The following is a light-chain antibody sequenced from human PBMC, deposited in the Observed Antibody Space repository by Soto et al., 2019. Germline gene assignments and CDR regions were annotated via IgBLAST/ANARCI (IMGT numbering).Light chain of an antibody. CDR2: GAS. Sequence: DIQMTQSPSSLSASVGDRVTITCLASQNIGSWLAWYQQKPGKVPKVLIYGASNLQSGVPPRFSGSGSGTDFTLAISSLQPEDSATYYCLQDINYPWTFGQGTKVDIK. CDR1: QNIGSW. V-gene: IGKV1-5*01. J-gene: IGKJ1*01. CDR3: LQDINYPWT.